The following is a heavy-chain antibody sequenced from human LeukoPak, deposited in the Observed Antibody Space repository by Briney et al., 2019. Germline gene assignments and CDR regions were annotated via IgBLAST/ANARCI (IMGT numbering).Heavy chain of an antibody. CDR2: ISWNSGSI. CDR1: GFTFDDYA. V-gene: IGHV3-9*01. Sequence: GGSLRLSCAASGFTFDDYAMHWVRQAPGKGLEWVSGISWNSGSIGYADSVKGRFTISRDNAKNSLYLQMNSLRAEDTALYYCAKDWRGAAGGFDYWGQGTLVTVSS. J-gene: IGHJ4*02. D-gene: IGHD6-13*01. CDR3: AKDWRGAAGGFDY.